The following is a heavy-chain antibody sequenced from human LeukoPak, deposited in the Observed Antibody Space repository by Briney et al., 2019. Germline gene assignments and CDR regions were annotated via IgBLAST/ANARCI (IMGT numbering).Heavy chain of an antibody. D-gene: IGHD1-1*01. J-gene: IGHJ4*02. CDR2: IWYDGTNK. CDR1: GFTFSSHG. Sequence: PGGSLRLSCAASGFTFSSHGMHWVRQAPGKGLEWVAVIWYDGTNKYYADSVRGRFTISRDNSNNTLYLQMSSLRAEDRAVYYCARDRTTGTTCLDYWGQGTLVTVSS. CDR3: ARDRTTGTTCLDY. V-gene: IGHV3-33*01.